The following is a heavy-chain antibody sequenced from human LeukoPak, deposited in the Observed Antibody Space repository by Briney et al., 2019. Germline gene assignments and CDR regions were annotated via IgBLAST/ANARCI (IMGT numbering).Heavy chain of an antibody. D-gene: IGHD3-9*01. CDR2: IKQDGTEK. CDR3: ARNHYDILTGYHQSDAFDI. J-gene: IGHJ3*02. Sequence: GGSLRLSCAASGFTFSTYWMSWVRQAPGKGLEWVAVIKQDGTEKYYVDSVKGRLTISRDNSKNTLYLQMNSLRAEDTAVYYCARNHYDILTGYHQSDAFDIWGQGTMVTVSS. V-gene: IGHV3-7*03. CDR1: GFTFSTYW.